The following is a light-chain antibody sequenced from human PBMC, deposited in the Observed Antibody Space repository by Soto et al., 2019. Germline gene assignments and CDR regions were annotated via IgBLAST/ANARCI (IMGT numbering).Light chain of an antibody. Sequence: DIQLTQSPSFLSASVGDRVTITCRASQGISTYLAWYQQKPGQAPKLLIYAASTLQSGVPSRFGGSGSGTEFTLTISSLQTEDLATFYCQHSKTFGQGTKVEIK. CDR3: QHSKT. CDR1: QGISTY. V-gene: IGKV1-9*01. CDR2: AAS. J-gene: IGKJ1*01.